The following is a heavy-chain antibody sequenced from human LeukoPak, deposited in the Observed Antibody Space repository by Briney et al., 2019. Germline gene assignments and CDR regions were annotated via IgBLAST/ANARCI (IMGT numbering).Heavy chain of an antibody. J-gene: IGHJ6*03. D-gene: IGHD2-2*01. V-gene: IGHV4-34*01. Sequence: PSETLSLTCAVYGGSFSGYYWSWIRQPPGKGLEWIGEINHSGSTNYNPSLKSRVTISVDTSKNQFSLKLSSVTAADTAVYYCAREDLGYCSSTSCYEGTYYYYYYMDVWGKGTTVTVSS. CDR2: INHSGST. CDR1: GGSFSGYY. CDR3: AREDLGYCSSTSCYEGTYYYYYYMDV.